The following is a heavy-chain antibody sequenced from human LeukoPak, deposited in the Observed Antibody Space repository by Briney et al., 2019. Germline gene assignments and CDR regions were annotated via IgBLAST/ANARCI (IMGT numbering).Heavy chain of an antibody. J-gene: IGHJ4*02. Sequence: ASVKVSCKTSGYTFTTYGISWVRQAPGQGLEWMGWISGSNGNTKYAQKVQGRVTMTTDTSTTTAYMEVRSLRSDDTAVYYCARDRDRMVQGVTALFDYWGQGTLVTVSS. V-gene: IGHV1-18*04. CDR1: GYTFTTYG. D-gene: IGHD3-10*01. CDR2: ISGSNGNT. CDR3: ARDRDRMVQGVTALFDY.